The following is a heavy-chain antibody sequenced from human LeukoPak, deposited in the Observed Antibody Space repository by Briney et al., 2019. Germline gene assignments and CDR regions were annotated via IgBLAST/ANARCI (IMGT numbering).Heavy chain of an antibody. Sequence: PSETLSLTCTVSGGSISSYYWSWIRQPPGKGLEWIGYIYTSGSTNYNPSLKSRVTISVDTSKNQLSLKLSSVTAADTAVYYCARGGSYYDFDYWGQGTLVTVSS. D-gene: IGHD1-26*01. CDR3: ARGGSYYDFDY. CDR2: IYTSGST. CDR1: GGSISSYY. J-gene: IGHJ4*02. V-gene: IGHV4-4*09.